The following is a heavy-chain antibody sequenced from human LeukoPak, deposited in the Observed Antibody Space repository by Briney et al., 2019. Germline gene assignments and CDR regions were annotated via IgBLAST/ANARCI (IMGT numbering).Heavy chain of an antibody. CDR2: INQDGSET. CDR1: GFSVSTYW. J-gene: IGHJ5*02. D-gene: IGHD4/OR15-4a*01. V-gene: IGHV3-7*01. Sequence: PGESLRLSCAASGFSVSTYWMSWVRQAPGKGLEWVANINQDGSETYFVNSVKGRFSISRDNAKDSVYLQMNSMRAEDTAMYYCARHQDYGLNPNWFDPWGQGTLVTVSS. CDR3: ARHQDYGLNPNWFDP.